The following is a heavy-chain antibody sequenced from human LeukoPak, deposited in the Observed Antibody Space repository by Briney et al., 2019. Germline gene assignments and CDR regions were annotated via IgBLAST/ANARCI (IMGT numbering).Heavy chain of an antibody. D-gene: IGHD1-14*01. CDR3: AKPARTDAFDI. J-gene: IGHJ3*02. Sequence: GGSLRLSCAASGFTFSSYWMSWVRQAPGKGLEWVANIKQDGSEKYYVDSVKGRFTISRDNAKNSLYLQMNSLRAEDTAVYYCAKPARTDAFDIWGQGTMVTVSS. CDR1: GFTFSSYW. V-gene: IGHV3-7*03. CDR2: IKQDGSEK.